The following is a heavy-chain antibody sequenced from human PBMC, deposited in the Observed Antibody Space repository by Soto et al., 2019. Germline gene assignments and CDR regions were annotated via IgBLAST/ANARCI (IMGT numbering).Heavy chain of an antibody. Sequence: HVQLVQSGAEVKKPGASVRISCKASGYTFTNYHMHWVRQAPGQGLEWVGVINLSGGSTTYAQKFQGRVTMTRDTSTNTVYMDLSSLRSEXXAVYYXARAQVWDIHDYWGQGTLVTVSS. D-gene: IGHD1-26*01. CDR1: GYTFTNYH. J-gene: IGHJ4*02. V-gene: IGHV1-46*03. CDR2: INLSGGST. CDR3: ARAQVWDIHDY.